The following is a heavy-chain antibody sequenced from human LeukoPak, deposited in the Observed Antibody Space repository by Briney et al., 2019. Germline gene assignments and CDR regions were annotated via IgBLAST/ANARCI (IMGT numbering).Heavy chain of an antibody. CDR1: GYTFTSYY. CDR2: IIPIFGTA. Sequence: SVKVSCKASGYTFTSYYMHWVRQAPGQGLEWMGGIIPIFGTANYAQKFQGRVTITADESTSTAYMELSSLRSEDTAVYYCAREEGNWFDPWGQGTLVTVSS. J-gene: IGHJ5*02. V-gene: IGHV1-69*13. CDR3: AREEGNWFDP.